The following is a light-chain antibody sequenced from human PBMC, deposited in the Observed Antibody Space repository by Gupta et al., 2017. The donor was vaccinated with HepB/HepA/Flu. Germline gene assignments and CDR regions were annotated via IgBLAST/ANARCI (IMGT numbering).Light chain of an antibody. J-gene: IGKJ2*04. CDR1: QSILTY. CDR2: KAS. V-gene: IGKV1-5*03. CDR3: QQYNTYPCS. Sequence: QLTQSPSALSASIGNRVTLTCRASQSILTYLAWYQLKPGQAPKLLIYKASNLQSGVPSRFSGSGSGTEFTLTINSLQPDDFATYYCQQYNTYPCSFGQGTNLEIK.